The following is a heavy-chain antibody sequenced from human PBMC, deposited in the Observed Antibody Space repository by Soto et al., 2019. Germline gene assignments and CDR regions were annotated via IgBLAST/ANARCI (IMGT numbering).Heavy chain of an antibody. V-gene: IGHV1-18*04. CDR1: GYTFTSYG. CDR3: ARDLATLYDSSGYYLDC. CDR2: VSAYNGNT. Sequence: ASVKVSCKASGYTFTSYGISWVRQAPGQGLEWMGWVSAYNGNTNYAQKLQGRVTMTTDTSMSTAYMELRSLRSDDTAVYYCARDLATLYDSSGYYLDCWGQGTMVTVSS. D-gene: IGHD3-22*01. J-gene: IGHJ4*02.